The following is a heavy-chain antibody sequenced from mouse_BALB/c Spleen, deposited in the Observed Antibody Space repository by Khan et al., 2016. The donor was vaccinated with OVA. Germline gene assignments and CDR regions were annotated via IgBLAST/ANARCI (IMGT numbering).Heavy chain of an antibody. Sequence: QVQLKQSGPELVKPGASLKVSCKASGYTFTDYIIGWVKQSTRQGLEWIGDIFPGSDTPYYNEKFKDKATLTVDKSANTAYMQLSSLTSEDSAVYFCARGGYSACAYWGLGTLVTVSA. CDR3: ARGGYSACAY. V-gene: IGHV1-77*01. CDR2: IFPGSDTP. J-gene: IGHJ3*01. D-gene: IGHD2-14*01. CDR1: GYTFTDYI.